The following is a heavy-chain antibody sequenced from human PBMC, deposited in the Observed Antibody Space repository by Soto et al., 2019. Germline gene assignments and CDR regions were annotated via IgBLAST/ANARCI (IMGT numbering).Heavy chain of an antibody. CDR1: GGSISSYY. CDR3: ARDKGSSSWDGNYYYYGMAV. V-gene: IGHV4-59*01. Sequence: PSETLSLTCTVSGGSISSYYWSWIRQPPGKGLEWIGYIYYSGSTNYNPSLKSRVTISVDTSKNQFSLKLSSVTAADTAVYYCARDKGSSSWDGNYYYYGMAVWGQGTTVTVSS. D-gene: IGHD6-13*01. CDR2: IYYSGST. J-gene: IGHJ6*02.